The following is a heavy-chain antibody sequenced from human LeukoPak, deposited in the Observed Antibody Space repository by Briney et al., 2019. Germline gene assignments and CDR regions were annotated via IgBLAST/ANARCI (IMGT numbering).Heavy chain of an antibody. D-gene: IGHD3-22*01. V-gene: IGHV3-23*01. Sequence: GGSLRLSCAASGFTFSSYAMSWVRQAPGKGLEWVSAISGSGGTTYYADSVKGRFTISRDNSKNTLYLQMNSLRAEDTAVYYCAKGSYYYDSSGYHYYFDYWGQGTPVTVSS. J-gene: IGHJ4*02. CDR1: GFTFSSYA. CDR2: ISGSGGTT. CDR3: AKGSYYYDSSGYHYYFDY.